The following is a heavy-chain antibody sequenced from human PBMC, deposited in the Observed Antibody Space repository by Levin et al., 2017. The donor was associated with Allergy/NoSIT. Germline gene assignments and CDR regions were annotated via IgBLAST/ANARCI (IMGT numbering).Heavy chain of an antibody. CDR2: IKQDGSER. V-gene: IGHV3-7*01. Sequence: PGGSLRLSCAASGFTFSSYWMSWVRQAPGKGLEWVANIKQDGSERTYVDSVRGRFTISRDNAKNSLYLQMNSLRAEDTAVYYCARMQTGLRGFWSGRDSYYCDYWGQGTLVTVSS. D-gene: IGHD3-3*01. J-gene: IGHJ4*02. CDR1: GFTFSSYW. CDR3: ARMQTGLRGFWSGRDSYYCDY.